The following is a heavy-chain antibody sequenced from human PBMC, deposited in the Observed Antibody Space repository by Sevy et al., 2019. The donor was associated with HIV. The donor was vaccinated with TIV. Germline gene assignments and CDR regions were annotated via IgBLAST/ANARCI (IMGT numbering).Heavy chain of an antibody. Sequence: GGSLRLSCAASGFTFSSYWMSWVRQAPGKGLEWVVTMKEDGSEKYYVDSVKGRFTISRDNAKNSLYVQMNSLRAEDTAVYYCVREGLGGFSYSLDCWGQGTLVTVSS. CDR2: MKEDGSEK. CDR1: GFTFSSYW. CDR3: VREGLGGFSYSLDC. V-gene: IGHV3-7*01. D-gene: IGHD5-18*01. J-gene: IGHJ4*02.